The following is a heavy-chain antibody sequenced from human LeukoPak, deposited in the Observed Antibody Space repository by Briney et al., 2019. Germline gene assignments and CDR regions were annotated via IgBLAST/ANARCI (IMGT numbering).Heavy chain of an antibody. CDR2: IWYDGSNK. Sequence: SCAPTRSSVSSDDRHWVGQAPGRGMKRMAVIWYDGSNKYYADSVKGRFTISRDNSKNTLYLQMNSLRAEDTAVYYCAKDRADWTDAFFDYWGQASLVTVSS. CDR1: RSSVSSDD. J-gene: IGHJ4*02. D-gene: IGHD1-1*01. CDR3: AKDRADWTDAFFDY. V-gene: IGHV3-33*06.